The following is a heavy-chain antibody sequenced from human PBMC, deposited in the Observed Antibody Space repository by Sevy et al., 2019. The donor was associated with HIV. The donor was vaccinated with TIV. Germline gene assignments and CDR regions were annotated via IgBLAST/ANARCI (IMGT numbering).Heavy chain of an antibody. CDR3: AGLMTALNYDFWSGYYSPYGMDV. Sequence: SETLSLTCAVSGYSISSGYYWGWIRQPPGKGLEWIGSIYHSGSTYYNPSLKSGVTISVDTSKNQFSLKLSSVTAAGTAVYNCAGLMTALNYDFWSGYYSPYGMDVWGQGTTVTVSS. CDR2: IYHSGST. D-gene: IGHD3-3*01. J-gene: IGHJ6*02. CDR1: GYSISSGYY. V-gene: IGHV4-38-2*01.